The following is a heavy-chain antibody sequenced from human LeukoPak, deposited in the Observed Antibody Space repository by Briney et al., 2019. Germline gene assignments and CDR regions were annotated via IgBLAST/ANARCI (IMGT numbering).Heavy chain of an antibody. D-gene: IGHD3-22*01. CDR1: GGSMSSSSYY. Sequence: SETLSLTCTVSGGSMSSSSYYWGWIRQPPGKGLEWFGSISDSASTYYNPPLNSRVTISVDTTKKQFFQKLSSMTEATAAVYYCTKHPYSDSGGFTFDIWGQGTTVTVSS. J-gene: IGHJ3*02. CDR2: ISDSAST. V-gene: IGHV4-39*01. CDR3: TKHPYSDSGGFTFDI.